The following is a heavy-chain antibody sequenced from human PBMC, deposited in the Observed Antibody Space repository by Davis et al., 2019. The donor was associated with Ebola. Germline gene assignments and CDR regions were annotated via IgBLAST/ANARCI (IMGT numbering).Heavy chain of an antibody. CDR1: GYTFTSYD. J-gene: IGHJ4*02. CDR3: ARAPTWSQINYYCFDY. Sequence: ASVKVSCKAAGYTFTSYDINWVRQATGQGLEWMGWMNPNSGNTGYAQKFQGRVTMTRNTSISTAYMEVSSLRSEDTAVYYCARAPTWSQINYYCFDYWGQGTLVTVSS. D-gene: IGHD3-10*01. V-gene: IGHV1-8*01. CDR2: MNPNSGNT.